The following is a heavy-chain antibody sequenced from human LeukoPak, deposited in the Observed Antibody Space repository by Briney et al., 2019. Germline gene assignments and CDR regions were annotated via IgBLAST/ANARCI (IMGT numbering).Heavy chain of an antibody. CDR1: GYTFTGYY. J-gene: IGHJ4*02. D-gene: IGHD1-20*01. V-gene: IGHV1-2*02. CDR3: VPTPEAYTSNWNV. Sequence: ASVKVSCKASGYTFTGYYLHWVRQAPGQGLEWMGWINPNSGGTKYAHRFQGTVTMTRDTSISTAYMELSTLTSDDTAVYYCVPTPEAYTSNWNVWGRGTLVTVSS. CDR2: INPNSGGT.